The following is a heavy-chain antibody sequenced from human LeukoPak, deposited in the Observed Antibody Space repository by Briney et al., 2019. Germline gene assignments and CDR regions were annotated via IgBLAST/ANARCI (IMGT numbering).Heavy chain of an antibody. V-gene: IGHV3-20*04. CDR3: ARDYCSSTSVGCYYGMDV. CDR2: INWNGGST. J-gene: IGHJ6*02. CDR1: GFTFDDYG. D-gene: IGHD2-2*01. Sequence: PGGSLSLSCAASGFTFDDYGMSWVRQAPGKGLEWVSGINWNGGSTGYADSVKGRFTISRDNAKNSLYLQMNSLRAEDTALYYCARDYCSSTSVGCYYGMDVWGQGTTVTVS.